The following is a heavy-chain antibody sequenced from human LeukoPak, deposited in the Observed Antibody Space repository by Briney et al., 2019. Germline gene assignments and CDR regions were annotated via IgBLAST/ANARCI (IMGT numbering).Heavy chain of an antibody. J-gene: IGHJ4*02. CDR3: AKAHLLDWLLPFDY. V-gene: IGHV3-74*01. CDR2: VNSEGTRT. D-gene: IGHD3/OR15-3a*01. CDR1: GFTFSSYW. Sequence: RGSLRLSCAASGFTFSSYWMHWVRQAPGKGLVWVSRVNSEGTRTSYADSVKGRFTISRDNAKNTLYLQMNSLRGEDTGVYYCAKAHLLDWLLPFDYWGQGTLVTVS.